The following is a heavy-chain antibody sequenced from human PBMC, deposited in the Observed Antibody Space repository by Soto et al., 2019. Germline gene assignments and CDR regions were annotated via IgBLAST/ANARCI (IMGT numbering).Heavy chain of an antibody. CDR1: GFTFSSYG. Sequence: EMQLLESGGGLVQPGGSLRLSCAVSGFTFSSYGMTWVRQAPGKGLEWISFSSATGSGTYYADSVKGRFTIPRDNSKNTLYLQMTSLRADDTAVYYCAKDRRAGGNYGFYSDFWGQGALVIVSS. CDR2: SSATGSGT. CDR3: AKDRRAGGNYGFYSDF. D-gene: IGHD1-7*01. V-gene: IGHV3-23*01. J-gene: IGHJ4*02.